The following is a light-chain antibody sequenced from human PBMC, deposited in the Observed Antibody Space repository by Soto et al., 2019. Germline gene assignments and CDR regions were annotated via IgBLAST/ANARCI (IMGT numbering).Light chain of an antibody. CDR2: NDY. J-gene: IGLJ2*01. CDR3: AGWDDSLSGVV. V-gene: IGLV1-47*02. CDR1: TSNVGSNL. Sequence: QSVLAQPPSAYGTPGQRVTISCSGSTSNVGSNLASWYQQLPGSAPKLLIYNDYERPSGVPDRFSGSKSGTSASLGISGLLSEDEADYFCAGWDDSLSGVVFGGGTPLTVL.